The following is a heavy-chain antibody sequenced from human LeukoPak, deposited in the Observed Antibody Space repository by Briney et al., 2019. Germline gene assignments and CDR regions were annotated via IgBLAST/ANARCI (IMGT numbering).Heavy chain of an antibody. Sequence: GGSLRLSCAASGFTFSDYWMSWMRQAPGKGLEWVSAISGSGGSTYYADSVKGRFTISRDNSKNTLYLQMNSLRAEDTAVYYCAKSRWELREPFDYWGQGTLVTVSS. J-gene: IGHJ4*02. CDR3: AKSRWELREPFDY. V-gene: IGHV3-23*01. CDR1: GFTFSDYW. CDR2: ISGSGGST. D-gene: IGHD1-26*01.